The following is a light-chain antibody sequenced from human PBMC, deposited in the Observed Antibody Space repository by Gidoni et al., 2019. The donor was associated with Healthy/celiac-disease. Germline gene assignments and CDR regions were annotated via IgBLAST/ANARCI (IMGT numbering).Light chain of an antibody. CDR3: QQYGSSPRT. J-gene: IGKJ1*01. CDR1: QSVSSSY. V-gene: IGKV3-20*01. CDR2: GAS. Sequence: DIVLTQSPGPLSLSPGERATLSCRASQSVSSSYLAWYQQKPGQAPRLLIYGASSRATGIPARFSGSGSGTDFTLTISRLEPEDFAVYYCQQYGSSPRTFXQXTKVEIK.